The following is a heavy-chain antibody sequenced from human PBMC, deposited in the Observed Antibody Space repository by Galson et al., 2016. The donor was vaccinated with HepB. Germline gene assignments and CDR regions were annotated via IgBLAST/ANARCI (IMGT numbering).Heavy chain of an antibody. CDR3: AKGRGYCLGGRCTAVFDS. D-gene: IGHD2-15*01. J-gene: IGHJ4*02. CDR2: ISWNSDKI. V-gene: IGHV3-9*01. Sequence: SLRLSCAASGFTFDDFAMHWVRQAPGKGLEWVSGISWNSDKIDYADSVKGRFTISRDTARNSLYLQMNSLRPEDTAFYYCAKGRGYCLGGRCTAVFDSWGQGSLVTVSS. CDR1: GFTFDDFA.